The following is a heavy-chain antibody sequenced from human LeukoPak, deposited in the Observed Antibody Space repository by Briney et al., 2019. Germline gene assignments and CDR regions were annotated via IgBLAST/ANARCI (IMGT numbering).Heavy chain of an antibody. CDR1: GGSISSYY. CDR2: IYYSGST. V-gene: IGHV4-59*01. CDR3: ARDVFADNWFDP. J-gene: IGHJ5*02. D-gene: IGHD3-10*02. Sequence: SETLSLTCTVSGGSISSYYWSWIRQPPGKGLEWIGYIYYSGSTNYNPSLKSRVTISVDTSKNQFSLKLSSVTAADTAVYYCARDVFADNWFDPWGQGTLVTVSS.